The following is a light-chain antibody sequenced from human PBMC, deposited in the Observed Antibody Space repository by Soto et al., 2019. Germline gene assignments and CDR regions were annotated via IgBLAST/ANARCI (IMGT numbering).Light chain of an antibody. Sequence: EVVMTQSPATLSVSPGERATLSCRASQSVNSNLAWYQHKPGQAPSLLIFGASTRATGIPDIFSGSGSGTEFTLTISSLQPEDFAVYSCQQYHNWPPCTFGQGTKVDIK. V-gene: IGKV3-15*01. CDR1: QSVNSN. CDR3: QQYHNWPPCT. J-gene: IGKJ1*01. CDR2: GAS.